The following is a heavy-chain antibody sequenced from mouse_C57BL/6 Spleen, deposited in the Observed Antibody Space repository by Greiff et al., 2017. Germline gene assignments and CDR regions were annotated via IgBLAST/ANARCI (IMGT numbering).Heavy chain of an antibody. J-gene: IGHJ1*03. CDR3: AVMVRYWYLEV. CDR2: ISSGSSTI. D-gene: IGHD2-2*01. V-gene: IGHV5-17*01. Sequence: EVKVVESGGGLVKPGGSLKLSCAASGFTFSDYGMHWVRQAPEKGLEWVAYISSGSSTIYSADTVKGRFTVSRDNAKNTLFLQMTSLRSENTAMYYRAVMVRYWYLEVWGTGTTVTGSS. CDR1: GFTFSDYG.